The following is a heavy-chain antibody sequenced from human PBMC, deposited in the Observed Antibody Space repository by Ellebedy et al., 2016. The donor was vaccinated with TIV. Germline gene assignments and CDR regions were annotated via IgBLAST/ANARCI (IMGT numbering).Heavy chain of an antibody. CDR3: ARSLHYDRGAYFVDHTPFDY. Sequence: PGGSLRLSCAASGFTFSSYPMHWVRQAPGKGLEWVAVMSYDGINKYYADSVEDRFTVSRDNSKDTLYLQMNSLSAEDAAVYYCARSLHYDRGAYFVDHTPFDYWGQGTLVTVSS. V-gene: IGHV3-30-3*01. CDR1: GFTFSSYP. J-gene: IGHJ4*02. CDR2: MSYDGINK. D-gene: IGHD3-22*01.